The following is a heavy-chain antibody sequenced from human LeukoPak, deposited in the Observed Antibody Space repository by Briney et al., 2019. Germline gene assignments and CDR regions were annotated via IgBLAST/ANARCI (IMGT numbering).Heavy chain of an antibody. J-gene: IGHJ4*02. CDR2: IKTKTDGGTT. CDR3: TTHRGYSSSPTFDY. D-gene: IGHD6-13*01. V-gene: IGHV3-15*01. CDR1: GFTFSIAS. Sequence: PGGSLRLSCAASGFTFSIASMSWVRQAPGKGLKWVGQIKTKTDGGTTDHAAPVKGRFTVSRDDSKNTLYLQMSSLKTEDTAVYYCTTHRGYSSSPTFDYWGQGTLVTVSS.